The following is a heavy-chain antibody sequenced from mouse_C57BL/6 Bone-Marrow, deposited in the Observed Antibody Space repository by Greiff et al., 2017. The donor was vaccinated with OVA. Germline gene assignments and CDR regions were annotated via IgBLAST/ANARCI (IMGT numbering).Heavy chain of an antibody. D-gene: IGHD4-1*02. CDR2: ISSGGSYT. CDR1: GFTFSSYG. V-gene: IGHV5-6*02. Sequence: DVMLVESGGDLVKPGGSLKLSCAASGFTFSSYGMSWVRQTPDKRLEWVATISSGGSYTYYPASVKGRFTISRDNAKNTLYLQMSSLKSEDTAMYYGARLNWDLAYWGQGTLVTVSA. CDR3: ARLNWDLAY. J-gene: IGHJ3*01.